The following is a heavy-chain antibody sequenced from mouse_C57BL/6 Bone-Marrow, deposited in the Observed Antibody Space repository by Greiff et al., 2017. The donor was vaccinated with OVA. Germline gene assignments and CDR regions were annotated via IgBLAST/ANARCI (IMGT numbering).Heavy chain of an antibody. D-gene: IGHD1-1*01. V-gene: IGHV7-3*01. Sequence: EVKLMESGGGLVQPGDSLSLSCAASGFTFTNYYMSWVRQPPGKALEWLAFIRNKPNGSTTEYSASVKGRFTISRDNSQSIIYRQMNDLRAEDSATYYCARYKGRVAVDYFDYWGQGTALTVSS. J-gene: IGHJ2*01. CDR3: ARYKGRVAVDYFDY. CDR2: IRNKPNGSTT. CDR1: GFTFTNYY.